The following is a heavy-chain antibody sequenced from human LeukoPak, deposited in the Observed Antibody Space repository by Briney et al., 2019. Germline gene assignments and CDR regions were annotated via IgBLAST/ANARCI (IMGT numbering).Heavy chain of an antibody. CDR3: ARHGDIVVVSAAMLLYNWFDP. V-gene: IGHV3-30-3*01. CDR1: GFTFSRHA. J-gene: IGHJ5*02. Sequence: PGRSLRLSCAASGFTFSRHAIHWVRQAPDKGLEWVSVISDDGGNKYYASSVKGRFTISRDNSKNTLYLQMNSLRTEDTAVYYCARHGDIVVVSAAMLLYNWFDPWGQGTLVTVSS. CDR2: ISDDGGNK. D-gene: IGHD2-2*01.